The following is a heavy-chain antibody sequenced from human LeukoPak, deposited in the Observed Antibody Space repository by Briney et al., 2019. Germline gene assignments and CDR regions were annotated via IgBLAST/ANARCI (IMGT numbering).Heavy chain of an antibody. CDR1: GFTFSSYW. Sequence: GGSLRLSCAASGFTFSSYWMSWVRQAPGKGLEGVANIKQDGSEKYYVDSVKGRFTISRDNAKNSLYLQMNSLRAEDTALYYCAKDKSGGWYDYFDYWGQGTLVTVSS. D-gene: IGHD6-19*01. CDR3: AKDKSGGWYDYFDY. J-gene: IGHJ4*02. CDR2: IKQDGSEK. V-gene: IGHV3-7*03.